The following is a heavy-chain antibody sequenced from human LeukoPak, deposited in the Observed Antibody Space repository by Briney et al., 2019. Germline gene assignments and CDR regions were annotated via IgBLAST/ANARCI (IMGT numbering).Heavy chain of an antibody. Sequence: SETLSLTCTVSGDSISSGDYYWSWIRQPPGKGLEWIGYIYYSGSTYYNPSLKSRVTISVDTSKNQFSLKLSSVTAADTAVYYCARKVLGLMIPRDAFDIWGQGTMVTVSS. CDR1: GDSISSGDYY. D-gene: IGHD3-16*01. V-gene: IGHV4-30-4*01. CDR2: IYYSGST. J-gene: IGHJ3*02. CDR3: ARKVLGLMIPRDAFDI.